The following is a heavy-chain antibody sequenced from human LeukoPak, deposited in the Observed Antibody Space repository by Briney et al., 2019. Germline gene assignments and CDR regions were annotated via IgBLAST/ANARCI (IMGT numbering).Heavy chain of an antibody. J-gene: IGHJ4*02. Sequence: ASVKVSCKASGYTFTSYDINWVRQATGQGLEWMGWMNPNSGNTGYAQKFQGRVTMTEDTSTDTAYMELSSLRSEDTAVYYCATFDPQINKYYFDYWGQGTLVTVSS. D-gene: IGHD3-9*01. CDR1: GYTFTSYD. V-gene: IGHV1-8*01. CDR2: MNPNSGNT. CDR3: ATFDPQINKYYFDY.